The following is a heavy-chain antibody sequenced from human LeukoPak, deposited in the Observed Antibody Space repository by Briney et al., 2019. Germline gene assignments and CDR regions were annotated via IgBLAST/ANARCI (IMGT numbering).Heavy chain of an antibody. CDR2: IYPADSDI. V-gene: IGHV5-51*01. CDR3: ARQEYCSGGSCYTWFDP. J-gene: IGHJ5*02. Sequence: GESLKISCKGSGYSINNCWIGWVRQMPGKGLEWMGIIYPADSDIRYSPSFQGPVTISADKSISTAYLQWSSLKASDTAMYYCARQEYCSGGSCYTWFDPWGQGTLVTVSS. D-gene: IGHD2-15*01. CDR1: GYSINNCW.